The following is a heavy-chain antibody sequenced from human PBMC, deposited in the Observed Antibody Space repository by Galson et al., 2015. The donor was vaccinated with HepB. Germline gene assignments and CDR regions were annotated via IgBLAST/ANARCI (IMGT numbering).Heavy chain of an antibody. J-gene: IGHJ4*02. D-gene: IGHD5-12*01. V-gene: IGHV3-33*01. CDR2: IWHDGTNQ. Sequence: SLRLSCAASGFTFSTHGMHWVRQAPGKGLEWLAVIWHDGTNQYYADSVKGRFTISRDNSKNTLYLQMNSLRVGDTAVYYCAREALVATTAFDSWGQGTLVTVS. CDR1: GFTFSTHG. CDR3: AREALVATTAFDS.